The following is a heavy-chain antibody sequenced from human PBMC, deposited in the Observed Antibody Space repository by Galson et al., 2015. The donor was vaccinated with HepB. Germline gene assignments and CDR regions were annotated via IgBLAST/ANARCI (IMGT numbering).Heavy chain of an antibody. CDR1: GFSLSTSGMC. CDR2: IDWDDDK. Sequence: PALVKPTQTLTLTCTFSGFSLSTSGMCVSWIRQPPGKALEWLARIDWDDDKYYRTSLKTRLTISKDTSKNQVVLTMTNMDPVDTATYYCARTNLNYYYDSSGYDYWGQGTLVTVSS. D-gene: IGHD3-22*01. CDR3: ARTNLNYYYDSSGYDY. V-gene: IGHV2-70*11. J-gene: IGHJ4*02.